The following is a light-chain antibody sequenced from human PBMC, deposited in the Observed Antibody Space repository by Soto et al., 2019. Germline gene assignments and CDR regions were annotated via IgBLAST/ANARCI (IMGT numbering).Light chain of an antibody. V-gene: IGKV1-5*03. CDR2: KAS. CDR3: QQYNSYSRT. CDR1: QSISSW. Sequence: DVQMTHSPSTLSASVGDRVAITWRASQSISSWLAWYQQKPGKAPKLLIYKASSLESGVPSRFSGSGSGTEFTLTISSLQPDDFATYYCQQYNSYSRTFGQGTKVAIK. J-gene: IGKJ1*01.